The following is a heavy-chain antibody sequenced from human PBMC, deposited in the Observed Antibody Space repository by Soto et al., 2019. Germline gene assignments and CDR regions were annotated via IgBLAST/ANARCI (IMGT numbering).Heavy chain of an antibody. CDR3: ARDFVSTIGDFDY. V-gene: IGHV1-2*02. D-gene: IGHD5-12*01. CDR1: GYIFTGYY. CDR2: INPNSGAT. J-gene: IGHJ4*02. Sequence: ASVKVSCKASGYIFTGYYIHWVRQAPGQGLEWVGWINPNSGATNYAQNFQGRVTMTRGTSISTAYMELTRLTSDDTAVYYCARDFVSTIGDFDYWGQGTLVTVSS.